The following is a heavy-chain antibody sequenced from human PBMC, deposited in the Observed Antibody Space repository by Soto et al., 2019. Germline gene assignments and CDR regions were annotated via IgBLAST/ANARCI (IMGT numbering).Heavy chain of an antibody. J-gene: IGHJ6*02. CDR2: ISNDGSNY. V-gene: IGHV3-30-3*01. CDR3: ARGTTLAIFDYGMDV. CDR1: GFTFTSYA. Sequence: QVQLVESGGGVVQPGRSLRLSCAASGFTFTSYAMHWVRQAPGKGLAWVAVISNDGSNYYYADSVRGRFTISRDNTKNTLFLQMSSLRGEDSGVYYCARGTTLAIFDYGMDVWGQGTTVTVSS. D-gene: IGHD3-3*01.